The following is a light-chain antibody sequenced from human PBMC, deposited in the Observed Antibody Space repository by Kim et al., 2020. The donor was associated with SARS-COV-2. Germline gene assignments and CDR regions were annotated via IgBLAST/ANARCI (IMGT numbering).Light chain of an antibody. Sequence: QSALTQPRSVSGSPGQSVTISCTGTSSDVGGYNYVSWYQQHPGKAPKVTIYDVNKRRPVVPDRFSGSKSGNTASLTISGLQADDEADYYCCSYAGTYSWVFGGGTQLTVL. V-gene: IGLV2-11*01. CDR2: DVN. CDR1: SSDVGGYNY. J-gene: IGLJ3*02. CDR3: CSYAGTYSWV.